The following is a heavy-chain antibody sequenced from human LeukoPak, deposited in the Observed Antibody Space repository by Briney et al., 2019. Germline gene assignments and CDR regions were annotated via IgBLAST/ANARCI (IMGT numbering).Heavy chain of an antibody. CDR3: ARDSEVRGPFDY. J-gene: IGHJ4*02. CDR2: INPSGGST. CDR1: GYTFTSYY. Sequence: ASVKVSCKASGYTFTSYYMHWVRQAPGQGLEWMGIINPSGGSTSYAQKFQGRVTMTRDTSTSTVYTELSSLRSEDTAVYYCARDSEVRGPFDYWGQGTLVTVSS. V-gene: IGHV1-46*01. D-gene: IGHD3-10*01.